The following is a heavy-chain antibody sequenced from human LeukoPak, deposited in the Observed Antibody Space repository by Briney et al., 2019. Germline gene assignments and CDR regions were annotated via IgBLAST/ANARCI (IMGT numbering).Heavy chain of an antibody. D-gene: IGHD4-17*01. V-gene: IGHV3-48*04. CDR1: GFTFSSFS. J-gene: IGHJ4*02. Sequence: GGSLRLSCAASGFTFSSFSMNWVRQAPGKGLEWVSYISSSSTIYYADSVKGRFTISRDNAKNSLYLQMNSLRADDTAVYYCARDRYGDYGIEDYWGQGTLVTVSS. CDR3: ARDRYGDYGIEDY. CDR2: ISSSSTI.